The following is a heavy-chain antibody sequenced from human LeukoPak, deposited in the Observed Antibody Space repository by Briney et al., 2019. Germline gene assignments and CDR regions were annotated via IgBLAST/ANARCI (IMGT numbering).Heavy chain of an antibody. CDR1: GFIFSNYG. J-gene: IGHJ4*02. Sequence: GGSLRLSCAASGFIFSNYGMHWVRQAPGKGLEWVSFIWSDGNKQNYADSVKGRFTITRDNSKNTVYLQMNSLRVEDTAVYYCANKDHWGQGTPVTVSS. V-gene: IGHV3-30*02. CDR3: ANKDH. CDR2: IWSDGNKQ.